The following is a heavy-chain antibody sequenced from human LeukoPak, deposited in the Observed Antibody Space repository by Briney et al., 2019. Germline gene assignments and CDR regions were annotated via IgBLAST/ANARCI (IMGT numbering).Heavy chain of an antibody. V-gene: IGHV4-59*02. CDR1: GGSVSDYY. J-gene: IGHJ4*02. CDR2: IYYTGST. CDR3: ASRKLGNDY. Sequence: SETLSLTCTVSGGSVSDYYWSWIRQSPGKGLEWIGYIYYTGSTSYNPSLRSRVTMSAGTSKNQFSLKLSSVTAADTAVYYCASRKLGNDYWGQGTLVTVSS. D-gene: IGHD7-27*01.